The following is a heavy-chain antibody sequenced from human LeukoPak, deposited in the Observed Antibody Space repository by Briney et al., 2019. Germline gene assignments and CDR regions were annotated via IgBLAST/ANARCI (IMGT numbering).Heavy chain of an antibody. Sequence: PGGSLRLSCAASGFTFSNYAMSWVRRPPGKGLEWVSEIYNAGATTYYGDSVKGRFTISRDNSKNTLYLQMSRLRAEDTAIYYCVRVVDAKETYWGQGILVTVSS. CDR1: GFTFSNYA. CDR2: IYNAGATT. CDR3: VRVVDAKETY. V-gene: IGHV3-23*01. D-gene: IGHD2-8*02. J-gene: IGHJ4*02.